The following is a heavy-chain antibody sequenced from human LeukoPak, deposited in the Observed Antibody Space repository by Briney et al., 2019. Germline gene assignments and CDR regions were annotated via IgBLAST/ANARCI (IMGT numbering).Heavy chain of an antibody. CDR3: ARGPVSTHGMDV. D-gene: IGHD6-13*01. CDR2: RNPNSGRT. CDR1: GYTFTNYD. J-gene: IGHJ6*02. V-gene: IGHV1-8*01. Sequence: GASVKVACKASGYTFTNYDINWVRQATGQGLEWMGWRNPNSGRTGFAQKFQGRLTMTADTSISTAYMELSSLTSDDTAVYYCARGPVSTHGMDVWGQGTTVTASS.